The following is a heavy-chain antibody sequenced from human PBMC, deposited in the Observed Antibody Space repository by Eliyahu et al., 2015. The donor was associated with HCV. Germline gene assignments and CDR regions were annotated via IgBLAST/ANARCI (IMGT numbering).Heavy chain of an antibody. CDR1: GFSLGCSDVA. CDR3: XRIPPYGDAEFYXDX. V-gene: IGHV2-26*01. J-gene: IGHJ1*01. D-gene: IGHD4/OR15-4a*01. CDR2: LFSNDVK. Sequence: QVTLKESGPVLVKPTETLTLTCSVSGFSLGCSDVAVGWIRPPPGKALEWLAHLFSNDVKSYNTSLTHRVFXYEDISASQVFLTMSNLSPSDTATYFCXRIPPYGDAEFYXDXWGQGXLVXXSX.